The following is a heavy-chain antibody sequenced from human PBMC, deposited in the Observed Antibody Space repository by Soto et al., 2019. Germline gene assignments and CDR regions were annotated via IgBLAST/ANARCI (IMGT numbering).Heavy chain of an antibody. V-gene: IGHV1-8*01. Sequence: WXSVKVSCKASVYTFTSYDIYWVRQATGQGLEWMGWMNPNTGNSGYAQKFQGRVTMTSDTSISTAHMELSSLRSEDTAVYYCARRAETNGWNGFGADKYYFDFWGQGTLVTASS. D-gene: IGHD1-1*01. CDR2: MNPNTGNS. CDR1: VYTFTSYD. CDR3: ARRAETNGWNGFGADKYYFDF. J-gene: IGHJ4*02.